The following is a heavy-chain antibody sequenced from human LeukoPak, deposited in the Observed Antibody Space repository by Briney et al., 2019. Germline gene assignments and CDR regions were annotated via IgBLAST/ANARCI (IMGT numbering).Heavy chain of an antibody. J-gene: IGHJ3*01. Sequence: GGSLRLSCAVSGFTFSRFWMSWSRQAPGKGLEWVASINSDGSEGYYADVVKGRFTISRDNAKNSLYLQINSLRAEDTAVYYCARSSYSSSSSVWGQGTMVTVSS. CDR1: GFTFSRFW. CDR3: ARSSYSSSSSV. D-gene: IGHD6-6*01. CDR2: INSDGSEG. V-gene: IGHV3-7*03.